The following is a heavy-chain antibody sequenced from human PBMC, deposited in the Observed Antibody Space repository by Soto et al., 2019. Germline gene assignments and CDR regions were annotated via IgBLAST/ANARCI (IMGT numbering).Heavy chain of an antibody. CDR1: GYRFTNYW. D-gene: IGHD5-12*01. CDR2: IYPGDSDT. CDR3: ARGDLGRWLQFASPFNYYYYYGMDV. J-gene: IGHJ6*02. Sequence: GESLKISCKGSGYRFTNYWIGWVRQMPGKGLEWMGIIYPGDSDTRYSPSFQGQVTISADKSINTAYLQWSSLKASDTAMYYCARGDLGRWLQFASPFNYYYYYGMDVWGQGTTVTVSS. V-gene: IGHV5-51*01.